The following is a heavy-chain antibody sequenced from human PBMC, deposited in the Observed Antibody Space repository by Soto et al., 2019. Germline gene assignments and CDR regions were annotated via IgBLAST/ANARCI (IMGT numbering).Heavy chain of an antibody. CDR2: IYYSGST. D-gene: IGHD5-12*01. V-gene: IGHV4-39*07. Sequence: SETLSLTCTVSGGSISSSSYYWGWIRQPPGKGLEWIGSIYYSGSTYYNPSLKSRVTISVDTSKNQFSLKLSSVTAADTAVYYCARGRRGYSGYDYYYYGMDVWGQGTTVTVSS. CDR3: ARGRRGYSGYDYYYYGMDV. CDR1: GGSISSSSYY. J-gene: IGHJ6*02.